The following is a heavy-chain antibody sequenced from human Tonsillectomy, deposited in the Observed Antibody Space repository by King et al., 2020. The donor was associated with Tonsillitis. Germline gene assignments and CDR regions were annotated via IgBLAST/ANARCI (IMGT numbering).Heavy chain of an antibody. CDR1: GGSFSGYY. CDR2: INHSGST. V-gene: IGHV4-34*01. J-gene: IGHJ4*02. CDR3: ARGGIAAAAYFDY. Sequence: VQLPQWGAGLLKPSETLSLTCAVYGGSFSGYYWSWIRQPPGKGLEWIGEINHSGSTNYNPSLKSRVTVSVDTSKNQFSLKLSSVTAADTAVYYCARGGIAAAAYFDYWGQGTLVTVCS. D-gene: IGHD6-13*01.